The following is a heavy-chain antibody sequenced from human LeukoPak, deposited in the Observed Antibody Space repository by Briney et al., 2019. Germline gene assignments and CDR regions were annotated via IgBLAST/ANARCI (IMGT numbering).Heavy chain of an antibody. V-gene: IGHV3-23*01. D-gene: IGHD3-3*01. CDR1: GFTFSSYA. CDR3: AKSADDFWSGSYDY. J-gene: IGHJ4*02. Sequence: PGGSLRLSCAASGFTFSSYAMSWARQAPGKGLEWVSAISGSGGSTYYADSVKGRFTISRDNSKNTLYLQMNSLRAEDTAVYYCAKSADDFWSGSYDYWGQGTLVTVSS. CDR2: ISGSGGST.